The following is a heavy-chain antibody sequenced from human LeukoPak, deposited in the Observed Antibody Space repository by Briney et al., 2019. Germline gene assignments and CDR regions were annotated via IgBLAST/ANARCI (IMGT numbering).Heavy chain of an antibody. CDR1: GFTFDDYG. CDR2: INWNGGST. V-gene: IGHV3-20*04. Sequence: PGGSLRLSCAASGFTFDDYGMSWVRQAPGKGLEWVSGINWNGGSTGYADSVKGRFTISRDNAKNSLYLQMNSLRAEDTALYYCARDHWYSSSSGVFDYWGQGTLVTVSS. J-gene: IGHJ4*02. D-gene: IGHD6-6*01. CDR3: ARDHWYSSSSGVFDY.